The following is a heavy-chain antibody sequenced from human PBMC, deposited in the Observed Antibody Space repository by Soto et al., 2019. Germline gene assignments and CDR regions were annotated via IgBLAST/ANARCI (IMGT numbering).Heavy chain of an antibody. CDR2: INAGNGNT. Sequence: GASVKVSCKASGDTFASCAMHWVRQSPEQRLEWMGLINAGNGNTKYSQKFQGRVTITRDTSASTAYMDLRSLRSEDTAVYHCARVYHDAVGADYYYYGMDVWRQGTTVTVSS. J-gene: IGHJ6*02. CDR3: ARVYHDAVGADYYYYGMDV. CDR1: GDTFASCA. V-gene: IGHV1-3*01. D-gene: IGHD3-3*01.